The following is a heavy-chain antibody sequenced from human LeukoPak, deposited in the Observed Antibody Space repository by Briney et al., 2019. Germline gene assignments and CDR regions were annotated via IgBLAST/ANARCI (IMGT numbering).Heavy chain of an antibody. CDR2: ISSSSSYI. CDR1: GFTFSSYS. V-gene: IGHV3-21*01. CDR3: ARDSLSGFWTRAFAY. J-gene: IGHJ4*02. D-gene: IGHD3/OR15-3a*01. Sequence: PGGSLRLSCAASGFTFSSYSMNWVRQAPGKGLEWVSSISSSSSYIYYADSVKGRFTISRDNAKNSLYLQMNSLRAEDTAVYYCARDSLSGFWTRAFAYWGQGTLVTVSS.